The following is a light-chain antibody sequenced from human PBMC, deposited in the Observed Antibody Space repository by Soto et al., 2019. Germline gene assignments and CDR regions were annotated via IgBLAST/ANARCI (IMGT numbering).Light chain of an antibody. CDR2: DAS. CDR3: QQYNSYSST. Sequence: DIRMTQSPSTLSASVGDRVTITCRASQGISSWLAWYQQKPGKAPKLLIYDASSLESGVPSRFSGSGSGTEFTLTISSLQPDDIATYYCQQYNSYSSTFGQGTMLDI. V-gene: IGKV1-5*01. J-gene: IGKJ1*01. CDR1: QGISSW.